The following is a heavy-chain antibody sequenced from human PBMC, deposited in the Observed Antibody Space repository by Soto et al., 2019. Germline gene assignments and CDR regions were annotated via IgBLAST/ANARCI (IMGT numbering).Heavy chain of an antibody. CDR2: ISGSGSGT. J-gene: IGHJ4*02. V-gene: IGHV3-23*01. CDR3: AKLGIAVAEAYGFDY. CDR1: GFTFSSYA. Sequence: PGGSLRLSCAASGFTFSSYAMNWVRLAPGKGLEWVSSISGSGSGTYYADSVKGRFTISRDNSKNTLYLQVNSLRAEDTAVYYCAKLGIAVAEAYGFDYWGQGTLVTVSS. D-gene: IGHD6-19*01.